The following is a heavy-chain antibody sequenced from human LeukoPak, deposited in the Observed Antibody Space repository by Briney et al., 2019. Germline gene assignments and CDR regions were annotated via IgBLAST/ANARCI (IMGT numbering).Heavy chain of an antibody. CDR3: ARGYSSSWSTPYDAFDI. CDR1: GGSISSNNW. CDR2: IYHSGSP. V-gene: IGHV4-4*02. J-gene: IGHJ3*02. D-gene: IGHD6-13*01. Sequence: PSGTLSLTCAVSGGSISSNNWWGWVRQPPGKGLEWIGEIYHSGSPNYNPSLKSRVTISVDKSRNHFSLNLSSVTAADTAVYYCARGYSSSWSTPYDAFDIWGQGTMVTVSS.